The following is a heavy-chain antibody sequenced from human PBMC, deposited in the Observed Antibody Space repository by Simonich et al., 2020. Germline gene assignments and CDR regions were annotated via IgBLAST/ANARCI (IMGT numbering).Heavy chain of an antibody. Sequence: QVQLVQSGAEVKKPGASVKVSCKASGYTFTGYYMHWVRQAPGQGLERMGRITPTSGGTNYAQKFQGRVTMTRDTSISTAYMELSRLRSDDTAVYYCARGRIAAAGTYYYYYMDVWGKGTTVTVSS. D-gene: IGHD6-13*01. V-gene: IGHV1-2*06. CDR2: ITPTSGGT. CDR3: ARGRIAAAGTYYYYYMDV. CDR1: GYTFTGYY. J-gene: IGHJ6*03.